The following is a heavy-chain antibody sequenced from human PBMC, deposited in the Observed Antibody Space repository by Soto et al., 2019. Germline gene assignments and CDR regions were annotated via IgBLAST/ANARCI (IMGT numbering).Heavy chain of an antibody. CDR3: GGDSSGYYYPDVFDI. Sequence: QAGGSLRLSCAASGFTFSSYSMNWVRQAPGKGLEWVSYISSSSSTIYYADTEKGRFTISRDNAKNSLYLQMNSLRDEDTAVYYFGGDSSGYYYPDVFDIWGQGTMVTVSS. CDR1: GFTFSSYS. V-gene: IGHV3-48*02. D-gene: IGHD3-22*01. J-gene: IGHJ3*02. CDR2: ISSSSSTI.